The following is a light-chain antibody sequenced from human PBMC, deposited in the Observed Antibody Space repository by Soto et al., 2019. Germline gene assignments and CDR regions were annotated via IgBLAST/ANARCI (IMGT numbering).Light chain of an antibody. V-gene: IGKV3-11*01. CDR1: QSVNNY. Sequence: VLTQSPAILSLSPGETATLFCRASQSVNNYLAWYQQRPGQAPRLVIYDSSRRSTGLPARFSARGSGTDFTFTISSLEPEDFAVYYCQQRRVWPVTFGGETKVDIK. CDR2: DSS. J-gene: IGKJ4*01. CDR3: QQRRVWPVT.